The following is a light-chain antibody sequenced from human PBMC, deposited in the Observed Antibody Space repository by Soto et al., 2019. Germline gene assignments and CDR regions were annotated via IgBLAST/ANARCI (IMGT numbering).Light chain of an antibody. J-gene: IGKJ4*01. CDR1: QSVDRD. Sequence: EIVLTQSPATLSLSTGERATLSCRASQSVDRDLGWFQQKPGQAPRLLIFDASNRAPGVPSRFSGSGSGTDFTLSISSLEPDDFAVYYCQQRYNGLTFGGGTKVEIK. V-gene: IGKV3-11*01. CDR3: QQRYNGLT. CDR2: DAS.